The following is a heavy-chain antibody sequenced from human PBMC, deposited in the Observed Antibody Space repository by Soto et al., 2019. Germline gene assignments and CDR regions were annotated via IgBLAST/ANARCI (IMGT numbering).Heavy chain of an antibody. V-gene: IGHV6-1*01. CDR2: TYYRSKWYN. CDR1: GDSVSSNSAA. Sequence: PSQTLSLTCAISGDSVSSNSAAWNWIRQSPSRGLEWLGRTYYRSKWYNDYAVSVKSRITINPDTSKNQFSLQLNSVTPEDTAVYYCARDRYSSSWYVGPDYYYGMDVWGQGTTVTVSS. CDR3: ARDRYSSSWYVGPDYYYGMDV. J-gene: IGHJ6*02. D-gene: IGHD6-13*01.